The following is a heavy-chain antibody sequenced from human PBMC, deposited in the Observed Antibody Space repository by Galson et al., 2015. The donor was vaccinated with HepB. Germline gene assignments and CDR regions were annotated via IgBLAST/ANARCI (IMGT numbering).Heavy chain of an antibody. CDR1: GYSFPTYW. Sequence: QSGAEVKKPGDSLTISCKASGYSFPTYWIGWVRQMPGKSLEWIGFIYPGDSDTRYSPSFQGQFTISAYKSISTAYLKWISLKASDGAIYYCASGRYWGQGTLVTVSS. CDR3: ASGRY. V-gene: IGHV5-51*01. J-gene: IGHJ4*02. CDR2: IYPGDSDT.